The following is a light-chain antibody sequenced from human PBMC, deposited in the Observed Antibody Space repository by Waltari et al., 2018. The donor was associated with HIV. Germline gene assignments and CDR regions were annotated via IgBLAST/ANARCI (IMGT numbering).Light chain of an antibody. CDR3: SSYTTSSSTLP. J-gene: IGLJ2*01. Sequence: QSALTQPASVSGSPGQSIPISCTGTSSDVGGYNYVSWYQQHPGKAPKPMIYEVSNRPSGVSNRFSGSKSGNTASLTISGLQAEDEADYYCSSYTTSSSTLPFGGGTKLTVL. CDR2: EVS. V-gene: IGLV2-14*01. CDR1: SSDVGGYNY.